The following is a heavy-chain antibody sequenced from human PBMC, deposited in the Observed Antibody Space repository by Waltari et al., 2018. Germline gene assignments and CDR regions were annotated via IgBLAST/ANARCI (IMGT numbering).Heavy chain of an antibody. J-gene: IGHJ6*02. CDR1: GGSFSGYY. D-gene: IGHD5-18*01. CDR2: INHSGST. CDR3: ARLVYSYGLGYYYGMDV. Sequence: QVQLQQWGAGLLKPSETLSLTCAVYGGSFSGYYWSWIRQPPGKGLEWIGEINHSGSTNNNPSLKRRGTIAVETSKDQFSLKRGAVTAADTAVYYCARLVYSYGLGYYYGMDVWGQGTTVTVSS. V-gene: IGHV4-34*04.